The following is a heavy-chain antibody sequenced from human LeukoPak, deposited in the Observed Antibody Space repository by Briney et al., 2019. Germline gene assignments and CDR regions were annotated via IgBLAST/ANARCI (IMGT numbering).Heavy chain of an antibody. D-gene: IGHD3-16*01. J-gene: IGHJ4*02. CDR3: ARDEARDYVYYY. Sequence: ASVKVSCKASGYTFTGYYMHWVRQAPGQGLEWMGWINPNSGGTNYAQKFQGRVTMTRDTSISTAYMELSRLRSDDTAVYYCARDEARDYVYYYWGQGTLVTVSS. CDR1: GYTFTGYY. V-gene: IGHV1-2*02. CDR2: INPNSGGT.